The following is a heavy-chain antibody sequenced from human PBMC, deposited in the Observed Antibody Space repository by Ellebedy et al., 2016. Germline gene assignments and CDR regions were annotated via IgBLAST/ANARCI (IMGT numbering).Heavy chain of an antibody. CDR2: ISGSGGST. Sequence: GESLKISXAASGFTFSSYAMSWVRQAPGKGLEWVSAISGSGGSTYYADSVKGRFTISRDNSKNTLYLQMNSLRAEDTAVYYCAKAYSDYDDYWGQGTLVTVSS. D-gene: IGHD4-11*01. V-gene: IGHV3-23*01. CDR3: AKAYSDYDDY. CDR1: GFTFSSYA. J-gene: IGHJ4*02.